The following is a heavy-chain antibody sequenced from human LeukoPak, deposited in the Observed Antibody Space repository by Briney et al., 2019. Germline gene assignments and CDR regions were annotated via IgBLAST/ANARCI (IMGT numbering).Heavy chain of an antibody. Sequence: GRSLRLSCAASGFTFDDYAMHWVRQAPGKGLEWVSGISWNSGSIGYADSVKGRFTISRDNAKNSLYLQMNSLRAEDTALYYCAKDSGGSSSSSLFDYWGQGTLVTVFS. J-gene: IGHJ4*02. V-gene: IGHV3-9*01. CDR2: ISWNSGSI. CDR3: AKDSGGSSSSSLFDY. D-gene: IGHD6-6*01. CDR1: GFTFDDYA.